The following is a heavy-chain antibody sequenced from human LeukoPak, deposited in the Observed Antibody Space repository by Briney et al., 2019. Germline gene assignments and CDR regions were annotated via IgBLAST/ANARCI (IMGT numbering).Heavy chain of an antibody. CDR2: IYYSGST. CDR3: ARHGRGYSYGYLFDY. D-gene: IGHD5-18*01. Sequence: SETLSLTCTVSGGSVSSGSYYWSWIRQPPGKGLEWIGYIYYSGSTNYNPSLKSRVTISVDTSKNQFSLKLSSVTAADTAVYYCARHGRGYSYGYLFDYWGQGTLVTVSS. V-gene: IGHV4-61*01. J-gene: IGHJ4*02. CDR1: GGSVSSGSYY.